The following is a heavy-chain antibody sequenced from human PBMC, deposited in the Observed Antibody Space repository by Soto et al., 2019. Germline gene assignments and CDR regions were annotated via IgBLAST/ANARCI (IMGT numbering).Heavy chain of an antibody. V-gene: IGHV3-23*01. D-gene: IGHD2-2*01. CDR2: ISGSGGST. CDR3: AKEHCSSTSCQHGSTPGSIDY. Sequence: PGGSLRLSCAASGFTFSSYAMSWVRQAPGKGLEWVSAISGSGGSTYYADSVKGRFTISRDNSKNTLYLQMNSLRAEDTAVYYCAKEHCSSTSCQHGSTPGSIDYWGQGTLVTVSS. CDR1: GFTFSSYA. J-gene: IGHJ4*02.